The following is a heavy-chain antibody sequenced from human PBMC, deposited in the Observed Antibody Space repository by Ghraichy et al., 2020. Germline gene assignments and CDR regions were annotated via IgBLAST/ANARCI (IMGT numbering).Heavy chain of an antibody. CDR1: AFIFSTYW. V-gene: IGHV3-7*01. CDR2: IKDDGTET. D-gene: IGHD5-18*01. Sequence: LSLTCAASAFIFSTYWMTWVRQAPGKGLEWVATIKDDGTETYYVDSVKGRFTISRDNAKNSLYLQMSSLRAEDAATYYCARDDGYGRSVYWGQGTLVTVSS. CDR3: ARDDGYGRSVY. J-gene: IGHJ4*02.